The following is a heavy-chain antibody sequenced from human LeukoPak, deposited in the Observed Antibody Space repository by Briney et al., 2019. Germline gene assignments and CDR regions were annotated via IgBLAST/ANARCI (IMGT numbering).Heavy chain of an antibody. Sequence: PSETLSLTCTVSGDSISTYYWSWIRQPPGKGLEWIGNIHHSGRTNYNPSFKSRVTISVDTSKNQFSLKLDSVTAADTAVYYCARPRDGYNFGAFDLWGQGTLVNVSS. D-gene: IGHD5-24*01. V-gene: IGHV4-59*08. CDR2: IHHSGRT. J-gene: IGHJ3*01. CDR1: GDSISTYY. CDR3: ARPRDGYNFGAFDL.